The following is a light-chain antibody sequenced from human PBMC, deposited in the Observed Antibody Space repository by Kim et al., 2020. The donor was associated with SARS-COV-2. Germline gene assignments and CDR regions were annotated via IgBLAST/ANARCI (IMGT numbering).Light chain of an antibody. CDR2: KAS. J-gene: IGKJ5*01. V-gene: IGKV1-5*03. CDR3: QQYNSYSIT. CDR1: QSISTW. Sequence: DIQMTQSPSTLSASVGDRVTITCRASQSISTWLAWYQQKPGKAPNLLIYKASTLERGVPPRFSGSGSGTEFTLPISSLQPDDFATYYCQQYNSYSITFGQGTRLEIK.